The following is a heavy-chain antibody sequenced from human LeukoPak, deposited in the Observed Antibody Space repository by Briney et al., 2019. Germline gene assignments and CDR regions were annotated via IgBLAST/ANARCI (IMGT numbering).Heavy chain of an antibody. D-gene: IGHD2-2*01. Sequence: SETLSLTCTVSGGSISSYYWSWIRQPAGKGLEWIGRIYTSGSTNYNPSLKSRVTMSVDTSKNQFSLKLSSVTAADTAVYYCASTGYCSSTSCHGGWFDPWGQGTLVTVSS. CDR1: GGSISSYY. CDR3: ASTGYCSSTSCHGGWFDP. CDR2: IYTSGST. V-gene: IGHV4-4*07. J-gene: IGHJ5*02.